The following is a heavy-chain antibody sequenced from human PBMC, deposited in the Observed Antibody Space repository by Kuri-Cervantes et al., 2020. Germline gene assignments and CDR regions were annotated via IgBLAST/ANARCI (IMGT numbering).Heavy chain of an antibody. D-gene: IGHD5-12*01. Sequence: LSLTCAASRFTFSSYTMNWVRQAPGKGLEWVSAISAHSTYIYYADSVKGRFTISRDNAKNSLYLQLNSLRAEDTAVYYCASLSDGYSGLSWGQGTLVTVSS. CDR3: ASLSDGYSGLS. CDR1: RFTFSSYT. V-gene: IGHV3-21*03. CDR2: ISAHSTYI. J-gene: IGHJ5*02.